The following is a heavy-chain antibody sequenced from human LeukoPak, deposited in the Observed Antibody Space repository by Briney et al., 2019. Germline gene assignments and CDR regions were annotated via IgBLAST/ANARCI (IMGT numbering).Heavy chain of an antibody. V-gene: IGHV3-23*01. D-gene: IGHD6-19*01. CDR2: ITSDGDNT. J-gene: IGHJ4*02. Sequence: GGSLRLSCAASGFTFSAFAMTWVRQAPGRGLEWVSTITSDGDNTYSADSVKGRITFSRDDSKNTLSLQLRSLRAEDTAVYYCAKDLSYTSGSSDYWGQGTLVTVSS. CDR1: GFTFSAFA. CDR3: AKDLSYTSGSSDY.